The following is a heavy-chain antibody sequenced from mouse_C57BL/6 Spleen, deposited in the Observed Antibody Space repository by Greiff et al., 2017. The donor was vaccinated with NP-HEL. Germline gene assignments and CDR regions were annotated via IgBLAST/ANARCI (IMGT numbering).Heavy chain of an antibody. D-gene: IGHD2-3*01. CDR1: GYSFTDYN. Sequence: EVKLQQSGPELVKPGASVKISCKASGYSFTDYNMNWVKQSNGKSLEWIGVINPNYGTTSYNQKFKGKATLTVDQSSRPAYMKLNSLTSEDSTVYYCARRRDSYDGYYDAMDYWGQGTSVTVSS. CDR2: INPNYGTT. V-gene: IGHV1-39*01. CDR3: ARRRDSYDGYYDAMDY. J-gene: IGHJ4*01.